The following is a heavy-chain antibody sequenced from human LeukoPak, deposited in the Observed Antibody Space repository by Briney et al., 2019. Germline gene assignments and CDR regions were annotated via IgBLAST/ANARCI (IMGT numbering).Heavy chain of an antibody. D-gene: IGHD6-13*01. CDR2: INHSGST. J-gene: IGHJ4*02. CDR3: ASGSRDSSSWYDY. CDR1: GGSFSGYY. Sequence: PSETLSLTCAVYGGSFSGYYWSWIRQPPGKGLEWIGEINHSGSTNYNPSLKSRVTISVDTSKNQFSLKLSSVTAADTAVYYCASGSRDSSSWYDYWGQGTLVTVSS. V-gene: IGHV4-34*01.